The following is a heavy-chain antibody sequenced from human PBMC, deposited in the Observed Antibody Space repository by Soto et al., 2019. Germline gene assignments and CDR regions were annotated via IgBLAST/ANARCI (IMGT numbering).Heavy chain of an antibody. CDR3: ARQEGDYDFWSGNGGWFDP. J-gene: IGHJ5*02. Sequence: SETLSLTCTVSGGSISSYYWSWIRQPPGKGLEWIGYIYYSGSTNYNPSLKSRVTISVDTSKNQFSLKLSSVTAADTAVYYCARQEGDYDFWSGNGGWFDPWGQGTLVTVSS. CDR2: IYYSGST. CDR1: GGSISSYY. V-gene: IGHV4-59*08. D-gene: IGHD3-3*01.